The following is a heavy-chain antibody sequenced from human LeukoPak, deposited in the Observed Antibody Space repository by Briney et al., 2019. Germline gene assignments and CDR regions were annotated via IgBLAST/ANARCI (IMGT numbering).Heavy chain of an antibody. CDR3: AKENGGSGWYSGWFDP. CDR1: GFTFSTYG. V-gene: IGHV3-33*06. Sequence: PGRSLRLSCAASGFTFSTYGMHWVRQAPDKGLEWVAVTWHDGSNKGYADSVKGRFTLSRDNSKNTLYLQMNSLRAEDTAVYYCAKENGGSGWYSGWFDPWGQGTLVTVSS. CDR2: TWHDGSNK. J-gene: IGHJ5*02. D-gene: IGHD6-19*01.